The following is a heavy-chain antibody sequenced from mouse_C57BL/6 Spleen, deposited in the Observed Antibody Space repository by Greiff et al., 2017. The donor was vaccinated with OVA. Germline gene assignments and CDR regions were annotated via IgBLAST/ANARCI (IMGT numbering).Heavy chain of an antibody. D-gene: IGHD1-1*01. CDR1: GYTFTSYW. CDR3: AAITTVVEDYFDY. V-gene: IGHV1-64*01. CDR2: IHPNSGST. Sequence: VQLQQPGAELVKPGASVTLSCKASGYTFTSYWMHWVKQRPGQGLEWIGMIHPNSGSTNYNEKFKSKATLTVDKSSSTAYMQLSSLTSEDSAVYYCAAITTVVEDYFDYWGQGTTLTVSS. J-gene: IGHJ2*01.